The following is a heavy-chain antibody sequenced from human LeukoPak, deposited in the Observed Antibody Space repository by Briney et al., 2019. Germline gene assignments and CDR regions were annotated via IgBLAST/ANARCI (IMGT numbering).Heavy chain of an antibody. D-gene: IGHD6-13*01. CDR1: GGSISSSSYY. V-gene: IGHV4-39*07. Sequence: SETLSLTCTVSGGSISSSSYYWDWIRQPPGKGLEWIGSIYYSGSTYYNPSLKSRVTISVDTSKNQFSLKLSSVTAADTAVYYCARGRAAAGDYWGQGTLVTVSS. J-gene: IGHJ4*02. CDR2: IYYSGST. CDR3: ARGRAAAGDY.